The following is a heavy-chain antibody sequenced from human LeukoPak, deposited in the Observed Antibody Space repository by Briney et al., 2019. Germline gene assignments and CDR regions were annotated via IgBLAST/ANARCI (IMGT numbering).Heavy chain of an antibody. CDR3: ARRRELTKSLDY. CDR1: RYSFNSYG. Sequence: ASVKVSCKASRYSFNSYGISWVRQAPGQGLEWMGWISVYNGNTNYAQKLQGRVTMTTDTSTSTAYMELRSLRSDDTAVYYCARRRELTKSLDYWGQGTLVTVSS. D-gene: IGHD3-10*01. V-gene: IGHV1-18*01. CDR2: ISVYNGNT. J-gene: IGHJ4*02.